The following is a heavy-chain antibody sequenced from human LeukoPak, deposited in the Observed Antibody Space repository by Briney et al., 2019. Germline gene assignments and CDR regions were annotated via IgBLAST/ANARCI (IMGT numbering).Heavy chain of an antibody. CDR2: IKQDGSEK. CDR3: ARGTIAAAGYYYFDY. CDR1: GFTFSSYW. D-gene: IGHD6-13*01. V-gene: IGHV3-7*04. J-gene: IGHJ4*02. Sequence: GGSLRLSCAASGFTFSSYWMSWVRQAPGKGLEWVANIKQDGSEKYYVDSVKGRFTISRDNAKNSLYLQMNSLRAEDTAVYYCARGTIAAAGYYYFDYWGQGTRLTVSS.